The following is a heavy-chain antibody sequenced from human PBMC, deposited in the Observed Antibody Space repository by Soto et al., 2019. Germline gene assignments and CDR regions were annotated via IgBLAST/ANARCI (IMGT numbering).Heavy chain of an antibody. D-gene: IGHD2-8*02. J-gene: IGHJ4*02. V-gene: IGHV3-72*01. CDR1: GFTFSDHY. Sequence: PGGSLRLSCGASGFTFSDHYMDWVRQAPGKGLEWVGRIRNRLYGYTTVYAASVKGRFTISRDESKSSVFLQINSPRTEDTAVYYCVTSRPNNHWSGFDYWGQGTLVPVSS. CDR2: IRNRLYGYTT. CDR3: VTSRPNNHWSGFDY.